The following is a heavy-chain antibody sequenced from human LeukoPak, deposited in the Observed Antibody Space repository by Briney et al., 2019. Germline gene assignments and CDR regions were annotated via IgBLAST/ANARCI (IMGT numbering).Heavy chain of an antibody. Sequence: SETLSLTCTVSGGPISSYYWSWLRQPPGKGLEWIGYIYYSGSTNYNPSLTRRVTISVDTSKNQFSLKLSSVTAADTAVYYCARRGHYDFWSGDDAFDIWGQGTMVTVSS. CDR2: IYYSGST. V-gene: IGHV4-59*08. CDR3: ARRGHYDFWSGDDAFDI. CDR1: GGPISSYY. D-gene: IGHD3-3*01. J-gene: IGHJ3*02.